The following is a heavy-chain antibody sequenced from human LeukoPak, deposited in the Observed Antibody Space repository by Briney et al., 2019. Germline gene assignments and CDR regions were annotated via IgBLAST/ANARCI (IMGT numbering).Heavy chain of an antibody. CDR2: IYYSGST. J-gene: IGHJ5*02. CDR1: GGSISSSSYY. Sequence: PSETLSLTCTVPGGSISSSSYYWGWIRQPPGKGLEWIGSIYYSGSTYYNPSLKSRVTISVDTSKNQFSLKLSSVTAADTAVYYCARAHDYSNYLWFDPWGQGTLVTVSS. V-gene: IGHV4-39*07. D-gene: IGHD4-11*01. CDR3: ARAHDYSNYLWFDP.